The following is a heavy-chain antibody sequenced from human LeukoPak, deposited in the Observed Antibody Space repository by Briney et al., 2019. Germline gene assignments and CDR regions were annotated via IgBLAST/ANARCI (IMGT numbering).Heavy chain of an antibody. D-gene: IGHD2-15*01. J-gene: IGHJ3*02. V-gene: IGHV1-2*02. CDR3: ARDSVVVVAATEDAFDI. Sequence: ASVKVSCKASGYTFTYYYMHWVRQAPGQGLAWMGWINPNSGGTNYAQKFQGRVTMTRDTSISTAYMELSRLRSDDTAVYYCARDSVVVVAATEDAFDIWGQGTMVTVSS. CDR1: GYTFTYYY. CDR2: INPNSGGT.